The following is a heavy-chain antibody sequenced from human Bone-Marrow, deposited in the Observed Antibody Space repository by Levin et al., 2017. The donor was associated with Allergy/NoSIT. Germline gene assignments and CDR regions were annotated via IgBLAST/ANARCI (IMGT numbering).Heavy chain of an antibody. V-gene: IGHV3-9*01. J-gene: IGHJ4*02. CDR3: AKAVAGLNY. D-gene: IGHD6-19*01. CDR1: GFTFDDYA. CDR2: ISWNSGSI. Sequence: LSLTCAASGFTFDDYAMHWVRQAPGKGLEWVSGISWNSGSIGYADSVKGRFTISRDNAKNSLYLQMNSLRAEDTALYYCAKAVAGLNYWGQGTLVTVSS.